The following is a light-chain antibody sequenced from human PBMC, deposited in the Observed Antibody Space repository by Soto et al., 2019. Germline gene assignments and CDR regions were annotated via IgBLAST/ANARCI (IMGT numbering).Light chain of an antibody. V-gene: IGLV2-14*01. J-gene: IGLJ2*01. CDR2: EVS. CDR3: NSYTSSSTLV. CDR1: SSDVGGYNY. Sequence: QSAVTQPASVSGSPGQSITISCTGTSSDVGGYNYVSWYQHHPGKAPKLMIYEVSDRPSGVSNRFSGSKSGNTASLTISGLQAEDEADYYCNSYTSSSTLVFGGGTKLTVL.